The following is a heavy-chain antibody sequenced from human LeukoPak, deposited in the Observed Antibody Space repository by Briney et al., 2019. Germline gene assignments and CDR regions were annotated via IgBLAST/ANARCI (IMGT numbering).Heavy chain of an antibody. CDR2: INPKGGDT. V-gene: IGHV1-2*02. J-gene: IGHJ4*02. CDR1: GSFSDHY. Sequence: GASVKVSCKASGSFSDHYIHWIRQAPGHGPEWLGWINPKGGDTNYGQNFQDRVTMTRDTSITTVYMELTSLTSHDTALYYCARGASGTLRSFDWLTQEPLDFWGQGTLVTVSS. CDR3: ARGASGTLRSFDWLTQEPLDF. D-gene: IGHD3-10*01.